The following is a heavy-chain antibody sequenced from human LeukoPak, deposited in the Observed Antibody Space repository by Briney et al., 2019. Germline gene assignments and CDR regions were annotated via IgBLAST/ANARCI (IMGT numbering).Heavy chain of an antibody. Sequence: PSETLSLTCTVSGGSISSGGYYWSWIRQHPGKGLEWIGNIYHSGSTNYNPSLKSRVTISVDTSKIQFSLKLSSVTAADTAVYYCARLAEPGTEYNWFDPWGQGTLVTVYS. CDR2: IYHSGST. V-gene: IGHV4-61*08. D-gene: IGHD6-13*01. CDR1: GGSISSGGYY. J-gene: IGHJ5*02. CDR3: ARLAEPGTEYNWFDP.